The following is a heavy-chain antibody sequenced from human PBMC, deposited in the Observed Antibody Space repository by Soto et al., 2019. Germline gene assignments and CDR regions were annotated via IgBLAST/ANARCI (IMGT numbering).Heavy chain of an antibody. J-gene: IGHJ3*02. V-gene: IGHV3-30-3*01. CDR2: ISYDGSNK. CDR3: ARDRVFTMIVVAPGAFDI. D-gene: IGHD3-22*01. Sequence: PGGSLRLSCAASGFTFSSYAMHWVRQAPGKGLEWVAVISYDGSNKYYADSVKGRFTISRDNSKNTLYLQMNSLRAEDTAVYYCARDRVFTMIVVAPGAFDIWGKGTMVPVS. CDR1: GFTFSSYA.